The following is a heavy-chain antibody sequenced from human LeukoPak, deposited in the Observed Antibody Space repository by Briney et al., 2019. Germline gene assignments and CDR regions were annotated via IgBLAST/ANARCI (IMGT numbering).Heavy chain of an antibody. CDR2: INPNSGGT. CDR1: GYTFTGYY. D-gene: IGHD3-3*01. V-gene: IGHV1-2*06. J-gene: IGHJ5*02. Sequence: ASVKVSCKASGYTFTGYYMHWARQAPGQGLERMGRINPNSGGTNYAQKFQGRVTMTRDTSISTAYMELSRLRSDDTAVYYCARVYYDFWSGYYLSDNWFDPWGQGTLVTVSS. CDR3: ARVYYDFWSGYYLSDNWFDP.